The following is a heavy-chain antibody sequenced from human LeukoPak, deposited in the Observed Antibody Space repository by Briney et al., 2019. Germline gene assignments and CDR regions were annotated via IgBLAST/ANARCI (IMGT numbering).Heavy chain of an antibody. CDR2: IYHSGST. V-gene: IGHV4-30-2*01. CDR1: GGSISSGGYS. J-gene: IGHJ5*02. Sequence: PSETLSLTCAVSGGSISSGGYSWSWIRQPPGKGLEWIGYIYHSGSTYYNPSLKSRVTISVDRSKNQFSLKLSSVTAADTAVYYCARVPYWFDPWGQGTLVTVSS. CDR3: ARVPYWFDP.